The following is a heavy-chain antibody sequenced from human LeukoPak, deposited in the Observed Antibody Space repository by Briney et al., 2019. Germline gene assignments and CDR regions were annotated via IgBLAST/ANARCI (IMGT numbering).Heavy chain of an antibody. CDR3: ARRPGELDLNWFDP. D-gene: IGHD1-26*01. CDR2: IYPGDSDT. Sequence: GESLKISCTGSGYSFTTYWIGWVRQMPGKGLEWMGIIYPGDSDTRYSPSFQGQVTISADKSISTAYLQWSSLKASDTAMHYCARRPGELDLNWFDPWGRGTLVTVSS. J-gene: IGHJ5*02. CDR1: GYSFTTYW. V-gene: IGHV5-51*01.